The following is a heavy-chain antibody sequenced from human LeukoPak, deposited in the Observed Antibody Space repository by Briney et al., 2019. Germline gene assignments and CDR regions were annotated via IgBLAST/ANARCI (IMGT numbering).Heavy chain of an antibody. Sequence: AGGSLRLSWAASGFTFSSYGMSWVRQAPGKGPEWVSAITGSGGSTDYADSVKGRCTISRDNSKNTLYLQMNSLRAEDTAVYYCAKDGYTPDGYYYYCMDVWGKGTTVTVSS. D-gene: IGHD5-18*01. CDR2: ITGSGGST. CDR3: AKDGYTPDGYYYYCMDV. J-gene: IGHJ6*03. CDR1: GFTFSSYG. V-gene: IGHV3-23*01.